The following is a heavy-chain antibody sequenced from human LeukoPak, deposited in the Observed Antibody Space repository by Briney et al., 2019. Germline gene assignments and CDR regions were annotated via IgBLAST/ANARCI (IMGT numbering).Heavy chain of an antibody. CDR3: ARVGASSGGYSYGYYAFDI. J-gene: IGHJ3*02. CDR2: ISAYNGNT. CDR1: GYTFTSYG. Sequence: ASVKVSCKASGYTFTSYGISWVRQAPGQGLEWMGWISAYNGNTNYAQKLQGRVTITADESTSTAYMELSSLRSEDTAVYYCARVGASSGGYSYGYYAFDIWGQGTMVTVSS. V-gene: IGHV1-18*01. D-gene: IGHD5-18*01.